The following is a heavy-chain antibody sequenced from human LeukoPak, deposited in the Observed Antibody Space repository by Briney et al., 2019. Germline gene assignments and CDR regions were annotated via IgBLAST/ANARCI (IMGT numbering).Heavy chain of an antibody. J-gene: IGHJ5*01. Sequence: GGSLRLSCAASGFTFSSYRMYWVRQAPGQGLVWVSRINSYGSSTTYADSVKGRFTISRDNAKNTLYLQMNSLRDEDTAVYFCARGQAGTILFDSWGQGTLVTVCS. CDR2: INSYGSST. D-gene: IGHD1-14*01. CDR3: ARGQAGTILFDS. V-gene: IGHV3-74*01. CDR1: GFTFSSYR.